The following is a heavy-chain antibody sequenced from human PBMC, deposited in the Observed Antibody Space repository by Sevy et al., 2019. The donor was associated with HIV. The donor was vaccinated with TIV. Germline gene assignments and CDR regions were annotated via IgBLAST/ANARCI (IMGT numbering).Heavy chain of an antibody. J-gene: IGHJ4*02. Sequence: GGSLRLSCAASGFTFSSYSMNWVRQAPGKGLEWVSSISSSSSYIYYADSVKGRFTISRDNAKNSLYLQMNSLRAEDTAVYYCARGALRVVGADFDYWGQGTLVTVSS. D-gene: IGHD1-26*01. CDR3: ARGALRVVGADFDY. CDR1: GFTFSSYS. CDR2: ISSSSSYI. V-gene: IGHV3-21*01.